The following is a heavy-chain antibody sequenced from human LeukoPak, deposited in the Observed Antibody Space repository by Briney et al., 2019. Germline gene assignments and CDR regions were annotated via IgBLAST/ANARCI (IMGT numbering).Heavy chain of an antibody. Sequence: GGSLRLSCAASGFTFSDYYMSWIRQAPGKGLEWVSYISSSSSTIYYADSVKGRFTIFRDNAKNSLYLQMDSLRAEDTAVYYCARDRGGSYSAIDYWGQGTLVTVSS. D-gene: IGHD1-26*01. CDR1: GFTFSDYY. CDR3: ARDRGGSYSAIDY. J-gene: IGHJ4*02. V-gene: IGHV3-11*04. CDR2: ISSSSSTI.